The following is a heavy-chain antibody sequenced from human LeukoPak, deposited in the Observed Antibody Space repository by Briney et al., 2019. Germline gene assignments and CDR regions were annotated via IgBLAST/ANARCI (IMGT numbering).Heavy chain of an antibody. CDR3: ARDRVVVPAAIGGENYYYMDV. D-gene: IGHD2-2*01. CDR1: GGTFSSYA. V-gene: IGHV1-69*13. Sequence: SVKVSCKASGGTFSSYAISWVRQAPGQGLEWMGGIIPICGTANYAQKFQGRVTITADESTSTAYMELSSLRSEDTAVYYCARDRVVVPAAIGGENYYYMDVWGKGTTVTVSS. J-gene: IGHJ6*03. CDR2: IIPICGTA.